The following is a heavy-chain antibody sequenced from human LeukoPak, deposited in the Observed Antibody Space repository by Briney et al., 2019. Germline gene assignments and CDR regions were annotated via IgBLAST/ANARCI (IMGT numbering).Heavy chain of an antibody. J-gene: IGHJ4*02. CDR2: ISGSGGTT. Sequence: GGSLRLSCAASGFTFSSYAMTWVRQAPGKGLEWVSIISGSGGTTYYADSVKGRFTISRDNSKNTLYLQMSSLGAEDTAVYYCVKGQTSTWYYFDFWGQGTLVTVSS. CDR3: VKGQTSTWYYFDF. D-gene: IGHD6-13*01. CDR1: GFTFSSYA. V-gene: IGHV3-23*01.